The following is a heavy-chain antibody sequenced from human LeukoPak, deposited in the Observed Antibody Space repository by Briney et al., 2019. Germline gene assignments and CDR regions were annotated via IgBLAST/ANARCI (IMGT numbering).Heavy chain of an antibody. V-gene: IGHV3-33*01. CDR2: IWYDGSNK. J-gene: IGHJ4*02. Sequence: GGSLRLSCAASGFTFRSHGMHWVRQAPGKGLEWVAVIWYDGSNKYYADSVKGRFTISRDNFKNTLYLQMNSLRAEDTAAYYCARAGYGDPHFDFWGQGTLVTVSS. CDR3: ARAGYGDPHFDF. D-gene: IGHD4-17*01. CDR1: GFTFRSHG.